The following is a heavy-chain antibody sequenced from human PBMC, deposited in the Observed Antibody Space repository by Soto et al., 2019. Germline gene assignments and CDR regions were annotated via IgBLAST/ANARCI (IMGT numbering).Heavy chain of an antibody. Sequence: SVKVSCKASGGTFSSYAISWVRQAPGQGLEWMGGIIPIFGTANYAQKFQGRVTITADESTSTAYMELSSLRSEDTAVYYCASPMYYYDSSGYYYYYGMDVWGQGTTVNVSS. CDR1: GGTFSSYA. CDR3: ASPMYYYDSSGYYYYYGMDV. D-gene: IGHD3-22*01. J-gene: IGHJ6*02. CDR2: IIPIFGTA. V-gene: IGHV1-69*13.